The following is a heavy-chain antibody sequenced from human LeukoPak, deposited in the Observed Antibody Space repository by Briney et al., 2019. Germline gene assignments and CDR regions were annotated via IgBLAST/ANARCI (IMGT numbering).Heavy chain of an antibody. CDR3: AKADEIVAVMGAD. Sequence: SETLSLTCTVSGGSISRSSYYWGWIRQPPGKGLEWIGTIYHSGSTHYNPSLKSRVTISVDTSKNQFSLKLSSVTAADTAVYYCAKADEIVAVMGADWGQGTLVTVSS. CDR2: IYHSGST. J-gene: IGHJ4*02. V-gene: IGHV4-39*07. CDR1: GGSISRSSYY. D-gene: IGHD3-22*01.